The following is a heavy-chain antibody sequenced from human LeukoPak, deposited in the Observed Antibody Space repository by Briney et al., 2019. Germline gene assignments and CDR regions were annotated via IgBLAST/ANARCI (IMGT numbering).Heavy chain of an antibody. CDR3: TRTRRYSTSNWFDL. CDR1: GFIFDDYA. D-gene: IGHD2-2*01. J-gene: IGHJ5*02. CDR2: ISWNSGTI. V-gene: IGHV3-9*01. Sequence: PGGSLRLSCAASGFIFDDYAMHWVRHVPGKGLEWVSGISWNSGTIGYADSVKGRFTISRDNAKNSLYLQMNSLRAEDTALYYCTRTRRYSTSNWFDLWGQGTLVTVSS.